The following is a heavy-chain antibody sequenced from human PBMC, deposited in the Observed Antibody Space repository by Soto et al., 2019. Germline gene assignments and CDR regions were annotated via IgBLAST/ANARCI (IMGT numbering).Heavy chain of an antibody. CDR2: ISYDGSNK. CDR1: GFTFSSYA. D-gene: IGHD2-2*01. J-gene: IGHJ3*02. CDR3: ARDNIRYCISTSCWDRAAFDI. Sequence: QVQLVESGGGVVQPGRSLRLSCAASGFTFSSYAMHWVRQAPGKGLEWVAVISYDGSNKYYADSVKGRFTISRDNSKNTLYLQMNSLRAEDTAVYYCARDNIRYCISTSCWDRAAFDIWGQGTMVTVSS. V-gene: IGHV3-30-3*01.